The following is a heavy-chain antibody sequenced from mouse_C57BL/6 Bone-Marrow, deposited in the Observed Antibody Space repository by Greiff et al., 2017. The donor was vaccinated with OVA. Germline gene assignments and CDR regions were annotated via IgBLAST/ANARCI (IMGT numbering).Heavy chain of an antibody. J-gene: IGHJ4*01. V-gene: IGHV2-2*01. CDR3: ARSEGAMDY. CDR1: GFSLTSYG. CDR2: IWSGGST. Sequence: VQLVESGPGLVQPSQSLSITCTVSGFSLTSYGVHWVRQSPGKGLEWLGVIWSGGSTDYNAAFISRLSISKDKSKSQVFFNMTSLQADDTDIYYCARSEGAMDYCGQGTSVTVSS.